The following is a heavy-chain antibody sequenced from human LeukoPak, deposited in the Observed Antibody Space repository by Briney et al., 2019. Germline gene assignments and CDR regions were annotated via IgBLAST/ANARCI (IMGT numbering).Heavy chain of an antibody. CDR1: GLTLRPYA. V-gene: IGHV3-48*02. CDR2: ISDSGHTK. Sequence: TGGSLRLSCAASGLTLRPYAMNWVRQAPGKGLEWIAFISDSGHTKYNADSVKGRFTISRDNAKNSVFLQMNSLRDEDTAVYYCARKELEGSWFDPWGQGTLVTVTS. J-gene: IGHJ5*02. CDR3: ARKELEGSWFDP. D-gene: IGHD3-3*01.